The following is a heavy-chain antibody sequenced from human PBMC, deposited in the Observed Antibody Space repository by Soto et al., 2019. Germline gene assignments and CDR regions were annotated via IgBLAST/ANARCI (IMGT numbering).Heavy chain of an antibody. CDR2: INHSGST. Sequence: PSETLSLTCAVYGGSFSGYYWSWIRQPPGKGLEWIGEINHSGSTNYNPSLKSRVTISVDTSKNQFSLKLSSVTAADTAVYYCARGLGGSYLKGEWLDPWGQGTLVTVSS. J-gene: IGHJ5*02. CDR1: GGSFSGYY. V-gene: IGHV4-34*01. D-gene: IGHD1-26*01. CDR3: ARGLGGSYLKGEWLDP.